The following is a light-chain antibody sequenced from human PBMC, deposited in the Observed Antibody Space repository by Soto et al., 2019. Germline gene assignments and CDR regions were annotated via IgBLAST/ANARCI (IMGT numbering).Light chain of an antibody. CDR1: QGISSA. CDR3: LQCNSYPLT. J-gene: IGKJ3*01. CDR2: DAS. Sequence: AIPLTQSPSSLSASVGDRVTITCRASQGISSAFAWYQQKPGKAPKLLIYDASSLESGGPSRFRGSGSGTDFTLTISSLQPEDFATYYCLQCNSYPLTFGPGTKVDIK. V-gene: IGKV1-13*02.